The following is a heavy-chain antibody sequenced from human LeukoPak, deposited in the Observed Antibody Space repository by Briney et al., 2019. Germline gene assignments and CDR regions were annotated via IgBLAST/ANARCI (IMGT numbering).Heavy chain of an antibody. CDR3: ARVAAATTNPRFDY. V-gene: IGHV4-34*09. Sequence: SETLSLTCAVYGGSFSGYYWSWIRQPPGKGLEWIGEINHSGSTNYNPSIKSRFTISVDTSKNQFSLKLSFVTAADTAVYYCARVAAATTNPRFDYWGQGTLGTVSS. CDR1: GGSFSGYY. D-gene: IGHD5-24*01. CDR2: INHSGST. J-gene: IGHJ4*02.